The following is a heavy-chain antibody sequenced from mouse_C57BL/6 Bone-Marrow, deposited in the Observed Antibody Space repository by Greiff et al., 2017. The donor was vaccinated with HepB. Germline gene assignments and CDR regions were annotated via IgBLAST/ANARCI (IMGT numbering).Heavy chain of an antibody. J-gene: IGHJ2*01. CDR2: IDPSDSYT. D-gene: IGHD2-5*01. Sequence: QVQLQQPGAELVRPGTSVKLSCKASGYTFTSYWMHWVKQRPGQGLEWIGVIDPSDSYTNYNQKFKGKATLTVDTSSSTAYMQLSSLTSEDSAVYYCARGSTIVTTHFDYWGQGTTLTVYS. CDR3: ARGSTIVTTHFDY. V-gene: IGHV1-59*01. CDR1: GYTFTSYW.